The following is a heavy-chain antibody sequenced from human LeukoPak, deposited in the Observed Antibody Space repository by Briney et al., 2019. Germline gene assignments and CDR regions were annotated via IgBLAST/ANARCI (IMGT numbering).Heavy chain of an antibody. D-gene: IGHD5-12*01. CDR1: GGSFSGYY. CDR2: INHSGST. V-gene: IGHV4-34*09. CDR3: ARYGGYSGYDPATDAFDI. J-gene: IGHJ3*02. Sequence: SETLSLTCAVYGGSFSGYYWSWIRQPPGKGLEWIGEINHSGSTYYNPSLKSRVTISVDTSKNQFSLKLSSVTAADTAVYYCARYGGYSGYDPATDAFDIWGQGTMVTVSS.